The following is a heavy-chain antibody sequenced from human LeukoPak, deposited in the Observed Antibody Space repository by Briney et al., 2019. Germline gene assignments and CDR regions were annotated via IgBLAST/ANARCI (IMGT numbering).Heavy chain of an antibody. CDR2: IYYSGST. CDR3: ARAIVGATIPFDY. D-gene: IGHD1-26*01. CDR1: GGSISSYY. Sequence: SQTLSLTCTVSGGSISSYYWSWIRQPPGKGLEWIGYIYYSGSTNYNPSLKSRVTISVDTSKNQFSLKLSSVTAADTAVYYCARAIVGATIPFDYWGQGTLVTVSS. J-gene: IGHJ4*02. V-gene: IGHV4-59*01.